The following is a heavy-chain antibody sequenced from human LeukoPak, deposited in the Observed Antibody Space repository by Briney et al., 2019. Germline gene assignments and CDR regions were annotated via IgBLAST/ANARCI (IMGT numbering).Heavy chain of an antibody. J-gene: IGHJ5*02. CDR1: GGTFSSYA. CDR3: ARDRNEGYDFWGGPHWFDP. Sequence: SVKVSCKASGGTFSSYAISWVRQAPGQGLEWMGGIIPIFGTANYAQKFQGRVTITTDEYTSTAYMELSSLRSEDTAVYYCARDRNEGYDFWGGPHWFDPWGQGTLVTVSS. CDR2: IIPIFGTA. V-gene: IGHV1-69*05. D-gene: IGHD3-3*01.